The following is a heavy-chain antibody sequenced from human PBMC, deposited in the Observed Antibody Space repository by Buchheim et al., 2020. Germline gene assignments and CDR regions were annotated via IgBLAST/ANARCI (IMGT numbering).Heavy chain of an antibody. D-gene: IGHD5-24*01. CDR3: ARVGATISGENYGMDA. CDR2: IDSSSRHI. CDR1: GFTFSIYS. J-gene: IGHJ6*02. V-gene: IGHV3-21*01. Sequence: EVQLVESGGGLVKPGGSLRLSCAASGFTFSIYSMNWVRQAPGKGLEWVSSIDSSSRHIYYGDSVKGRFTIFRDNAKNSLVLQMYSLRAEDTALYYCARVGATISGENYGMDAWGQGTT.